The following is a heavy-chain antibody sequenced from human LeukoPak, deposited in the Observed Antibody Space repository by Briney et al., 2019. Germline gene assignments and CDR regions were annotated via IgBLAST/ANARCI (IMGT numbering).Heavy chain of an antibody. Sequence: SPGGSLRLSCAASGFTFSSYSMNWVRQAPGKGLEWVSSISSSSSYIYYADSVKGRFTISRDNAKNSLYLQMNSLRAEDTAVYYCARGGIAMAGTVVDYWGQGTLVTVSS. CDR3: ARGGIAMAGTVVDY. CDR2: ISSSSSYI. CDR1: GFTFSSYS. V-gene: IGHV3-21*01. J-gene: IGHJ4*02. D-gene: IGHD6-19*01.